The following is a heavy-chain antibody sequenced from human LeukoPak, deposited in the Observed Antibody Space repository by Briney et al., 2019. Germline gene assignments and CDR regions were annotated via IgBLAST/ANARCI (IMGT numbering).Heavy chain of an antibody. D-gene: IGHD1-26*01. CDR1: GFTVSGNH. J-gene: IGHJ2*01. V-gene: IGHV3-66*01. Sequence: PGGSLRPSCAASGFTVSGNHMSWVRQSPAKGLEWVAIIESSGDMVYANSVKGRFTISRDNSKNTVSLQLNSLRAEDTAMYYCARATYSRYWYFDPWGRGTLVTVSS. CDR3: ARATYSRYWYFDP. CDR2: IESSGDM.